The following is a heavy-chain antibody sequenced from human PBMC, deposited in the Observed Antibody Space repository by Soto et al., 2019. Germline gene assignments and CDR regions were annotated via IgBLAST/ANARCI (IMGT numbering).Heavy chain of an antibody. CDR1: GFTFSSYA. CDR2: ISGSGGST. D-gene: IGHD5-12*01. J-gene: IGHJ3*02. CDR3: ATAIVATMYAFDI. Sequence: PGGSLRLSCAASGFTFSSYAMSWVRQAPGKGLEWVSAISGSGGSTYYADSVKGRFTISRDNSKNTLYLQMNSLRAEDTAVYYCATAIVATMYAFDIWGQGTMVTVSS. V-gene: IGHV3-23*01.